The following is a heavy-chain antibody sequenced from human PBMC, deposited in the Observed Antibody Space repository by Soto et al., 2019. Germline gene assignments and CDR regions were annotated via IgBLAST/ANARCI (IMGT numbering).Heavy chain of an antibody. Sequence: SETLSLTCTVSGGSISSGDYYWSWIRQPPGKGLEWIGYVYHSGSTHYNPSLRGRLTISIDTSKNQFSLRLISVTAADTALYYCARDTGLAPTVWGYWGHGTQVTVSS. V-gene: IGHV4-30-4*01. CDR2: VYHSGST. CDR1: GGSISSGDYY. J-gene: IGHJ4*03. CDR3: ARDTGLAPTVWGY. D-gene: IGHD7-27*01.